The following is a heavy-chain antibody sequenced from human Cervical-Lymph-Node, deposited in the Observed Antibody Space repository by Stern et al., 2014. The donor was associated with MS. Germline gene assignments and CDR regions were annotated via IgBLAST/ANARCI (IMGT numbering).Heavy chain of an antibody. CDR1: GYTFTSYA. V-gene: IGHV7-4-1*02. CDR3: AREPHYDFWSGYPYFDY. CDR2: INTNTGNP. J-gene: IGHJ4*02. Sequence: VQLVESGSELKKPGASVKVSCKASGYTFTSYAMNWVRQAPGQGLEWMGWINTNTGNPTYAQGFTGRLVFSLDTSVSTAYLQISSLKAEDTAVYYCAREPHYDFWSGYPYFDYWGQGTLVTVSS. D-gene: IGHD3-3*01.